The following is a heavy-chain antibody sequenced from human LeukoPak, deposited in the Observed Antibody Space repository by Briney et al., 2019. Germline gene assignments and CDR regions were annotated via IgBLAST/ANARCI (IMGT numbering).Heavy chain of an antibody. V-gene: IGHV4-30-4*07. Sequence: SQTLSLTCAVSGGSISSGGYSWSWIRQPPRKGLGWVGYIYYSGSTYYNPSLKSRVTISVDTSKNQFSLKLSSVTAADTAVYYCARAREGYCGGDCYMYDYWGQGTLVTVSS. J-gene: IGHJ4*02. D-gene: IGHD2-21*02. CDR3: ARAREGYCGGDCYMYDY. CDR1: GGSISSGGYS. CDR2: IYYSGST.